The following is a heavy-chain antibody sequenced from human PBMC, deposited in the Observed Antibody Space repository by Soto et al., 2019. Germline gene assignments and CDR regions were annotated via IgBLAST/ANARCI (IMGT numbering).Heavy chain of an antibody. Sequence: VWSLRLSFAASGFTFNHYAMSWVRQAPGKGLEWVSIIIANGGTFYADSVKGRFTISRDNSKNTVYLQMSSLRVEDTAIYYCAKDYKVAADPSIVILLYYWGQGALVSVPS. J-gene: IGHJ4*02. V-gene: IGHV3-23*01. CDR2: IIANGGT. CDR3: AKDYKVAADPSIVILLYY. D-gene: IGHD6-19*01. CDR1: GFTFNHYA.